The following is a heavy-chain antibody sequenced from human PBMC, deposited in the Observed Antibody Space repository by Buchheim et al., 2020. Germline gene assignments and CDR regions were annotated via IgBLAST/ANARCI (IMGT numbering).Heavy chain of an antibody. CDR3: ARARGYCSSSSCYDFDY. CDR2: IYPGDSST. CDR1: GYSFSNYW. V-gene: IGHV5-51*01. D-gene: IGHD2-2*01. Sequence: EVQLVQSGAEVKKPGESLKISCKASGYSFSNYWIGWVRQMPGKGLEWMAMIYPGDSSTKYSPSFQAPVTISADKSSSTAYLQWTSLKASDTAMYFCARARGYCSSSSCYDFDYWGQGT. J-gene: IGHJ4*02.